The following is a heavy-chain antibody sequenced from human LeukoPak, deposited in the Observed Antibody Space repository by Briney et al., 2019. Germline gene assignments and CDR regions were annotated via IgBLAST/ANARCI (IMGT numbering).Heavy chain of an antibody. Sequence: GGSLRLSCAASGFTFSSYGMHWVRQAPGKGLEWVAFIRYDGTEKYYADSVKGRFTISRDNSKNTLYLQMNSLRAEDTAVYYCARGPYGSSGTPDAFDIWGQGTMVTVSS. V-gene: IGHV3-30*02. J-gene: IGHJ3*02. CDR2: IRYDGTEK. CDR3: ARGPYGSSGTPDAFDI. D-gene: IGHD3-10*01. CDR1: GFTFSSYG.